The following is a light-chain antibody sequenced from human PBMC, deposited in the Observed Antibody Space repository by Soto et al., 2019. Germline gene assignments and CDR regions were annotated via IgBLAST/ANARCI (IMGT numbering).Light chain of an antibody. CDR2: DAS. Sequence: EIVLTQSPGTLSLSPGERATLSCRASQSVSSNYFTWYQQKPGQAPRLVIYDASSRAPGIPDRFSGSGSGTDFTLSISRLEPEDFAMYYCQQYGSSPWTFGQGTKVEIK. CDR1: QSVSSNY. V-gene: IGKV3-20*01. J-gene: IGKJ1*01. CDR3: QQYGSSPWT.